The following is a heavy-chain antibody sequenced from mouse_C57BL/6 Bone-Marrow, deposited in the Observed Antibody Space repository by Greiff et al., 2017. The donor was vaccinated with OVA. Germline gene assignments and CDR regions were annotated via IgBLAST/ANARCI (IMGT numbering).Heavy chain of an antibody. J-gene: IGHJ4*01. CDR2: IYPGSGST. Sequence: VQLQQPGAELVKPGASVKMSCKASGYTFTSYWITWVKQRPGQGLEWIGDIYPGSGSTNYNEKFKSKATLTVDTSSSTAYMQLSSLTSEYSAVYYCARWSMVPYYYAMDYWGQGTSVTVSS. CDR3: ARWSMVPYYYAMDY. CDR1: GYTFTSYW. V-gene: IGHV1-55*01. D-gene: IGHD2-2*01.